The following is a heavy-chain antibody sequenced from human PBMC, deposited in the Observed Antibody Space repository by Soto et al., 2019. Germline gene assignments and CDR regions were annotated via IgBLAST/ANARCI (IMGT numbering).Heavy chain of an antibody. J-gene: IGHJ6*03. Sequence: GESLKISCAASGFTFSSYGMHWVRQAPGKGLEWVAVISYDGSNKYYADSVKGRFTISRDNSKNTLYLQMNSLRAEDTAVYYCAKASRIGNYYYYMDVWGKGTTVTVSS. V-gene: IGHV3-30*18. CDR3: AKASRIGNYYYYMDV. CDR2: ISYDGSNK. CDR1: GFTFSSYG.